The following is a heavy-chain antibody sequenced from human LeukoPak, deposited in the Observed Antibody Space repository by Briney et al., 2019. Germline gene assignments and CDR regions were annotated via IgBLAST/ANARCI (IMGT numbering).Heavy chain of an antibody. J-gene: IGHJ5*02. D-gene: IGHD2-15*01. Sequence: SETLSPTCTVSGGSISSYYWSWIRQPPGKGLEWIGYIYYSGSTNYNPSLKSRVTISVDTSKNQFSLKLSSVTAADTAVYYCASSLEDCSGGSCYPGDWFDPWGQGTLVTVSS. CDR1: GGSISSYY. CDR3: ASSLEDCSGGSCYPGDWFDP. V-gene: IGHV4-59*01. CDR2: IYYSGST.